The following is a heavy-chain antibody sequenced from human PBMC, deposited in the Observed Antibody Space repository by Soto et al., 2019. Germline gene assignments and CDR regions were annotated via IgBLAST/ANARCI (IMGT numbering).Heavy chain of an antibody. D-gene: IGHD1-26*01. CDR1: GDSIGRFY. Sequence: QLQLHESGPGLVKPSETLSLTCNVSGDSIGRFYWSWIRQSPGKGLEWIGRVYSTGGVTYNPALKGRVTISLDRSNNHVSLEMNSVTAADTAVYFCAIDLSGTGLDIWGRGTRVSVSS. J-gene: IGHJ6*02. V-gene: IGHV4-4*07. CDR2: VYSTGGV. CDR3: AIDLSGTGLDI.